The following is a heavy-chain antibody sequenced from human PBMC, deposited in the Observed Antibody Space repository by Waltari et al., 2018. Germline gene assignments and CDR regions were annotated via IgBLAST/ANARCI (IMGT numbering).Heavy chain of an antibody. CDR1: GYTFTSYG. CDR3: ARLGVEFYDYDHPRPGLEDCYFDL. V-gene: IGHV1-18*01. D-gene: IGHD3-16*01. J-gene: IGHJ2*01. CDR2: ISAYNGNT. Sequence: QVQLVQSGAEVKKPGASVKVSCKASGYTFTSYGISWVRQAPGQGLEWMGWISAYNGNTKYAQKLQGRVTRTTDTSTSTAYMELRSRRSDDTAVYYCARLGVEFYDYDHPRPGLEDCYFDLWGRGTLVTVSS.